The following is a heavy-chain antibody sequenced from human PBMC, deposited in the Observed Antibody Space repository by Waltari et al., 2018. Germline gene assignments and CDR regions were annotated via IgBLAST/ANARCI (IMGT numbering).Heavy chain of an antibody. CDR2: INEDGRET. Sequence: EVRLVDSGGGLVQPGGSLRLSCAASGFRLSDYWMSWVRQAPGKGLEWVDTINEDGRETYYVDSVKGRFTISRDNAKNSMYLQMNSLRAEDAAVYYSATSSSWRFDYWGQGTLVTVSS. CDR1: GFRLSDYW. D-gene: IGHD2-2*01. CDR3: ATSSSWRFDY. V-gene: IGHV3-7*01. J-gene: IGHJ4*02.